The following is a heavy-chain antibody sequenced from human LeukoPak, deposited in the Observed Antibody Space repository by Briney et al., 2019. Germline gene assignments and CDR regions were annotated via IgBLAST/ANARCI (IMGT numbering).Heavy chain of an antibody. J-gene: IGHJ4*02. D-gene: IGHD5-12*01. CDR3: ARDRGFTSYDY. V-gene: IGHV3-7*01. CDR2: INQDGSHK. CDR1: GFTFTRHA. Sequence: GGSLRLSCTASGFTFTRHAMSWVRQAPGKGLEWVANINQDGSHKYYVDSVKGRFTISRDTAKNSLHLQMNSLRAEDTAVYYCARDRGFTSYDYWGQGILVTVSS.